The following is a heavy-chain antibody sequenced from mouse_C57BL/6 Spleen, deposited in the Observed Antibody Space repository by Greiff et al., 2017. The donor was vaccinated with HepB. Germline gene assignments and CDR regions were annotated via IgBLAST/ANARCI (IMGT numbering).Heavy chain of an antibody. CDR3: ARRGPYYSNFDY. V-gene: IGHV1-55*01. Sequence: VQLQLPGAELVKPGASVKMSCKASGYTFTSYWITWVKQRPGQGLEWIGDIYPGSGSTNYNEKFKSKATLTVDTSSSTAYMQLSSLTSEDSAVYYCARRGPYYSNFDYWGQGTTLTVSS. CDR2: IYPGSGST. D-gene: IGHD2-5*01. CDR1: GYTFTSYW. J-gene: IGHJ2*01.